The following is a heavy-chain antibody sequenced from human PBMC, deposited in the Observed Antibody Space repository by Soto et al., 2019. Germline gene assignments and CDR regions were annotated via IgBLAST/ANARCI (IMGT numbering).Heavy chain of an antibody. D-gene: IGHD1-1*01. Sequence: SETLSNSFTVSLGAITGYFWSWIRQPPGGGLERIAYIYYAGNTLYTPSLSNRVTIPVDTSKNQFSLELSSVTAADTALYHCARHDAVPKLQNGMGVWGQGTTVTVS. V-gene: IGHV4-59*01. CDR3: ARHDAVPKLQNGMGV. J-gene: IGHJ6*02. CDR1: LGAITGYF. CDR2: IYYAGNT.